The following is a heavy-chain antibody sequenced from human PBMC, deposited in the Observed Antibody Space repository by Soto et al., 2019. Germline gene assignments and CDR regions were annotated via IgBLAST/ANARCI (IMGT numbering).Heavy chain of an antibody. Sequence: GGSLRLSCAASGFTVSSNYMSWVRQAPGKGLKWVSVIYSGGITFYADSVKGRFTISRDNSNNTLYLQMNSLRAEDTFVYYCARGAYDSSGSYAFDIWGQGTMVTVSS. CDR1: GFTVSSNY. D-gene: IGHD3-22*01. V-gene: IGHV3-66*01. CDR3: ARGAYDSSGSYAFDI. CDR2: IYSGGIT. J-gene: IGHJ3*02.